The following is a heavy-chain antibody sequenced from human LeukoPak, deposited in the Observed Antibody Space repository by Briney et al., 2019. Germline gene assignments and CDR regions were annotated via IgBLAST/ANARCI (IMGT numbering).Heavy chain of an antibody. CDR3: ARHQHYGDYDYFDF. CDR1: GGSVSGHY. V-gene: IGHV4-59*08. D-gene: IGHD4-17*01. Sequence: PSETLYLTCSVSGGSVSGHYWSWIRQTPERGLEWLGFVFASGSANYNPFFKSRVTMSADMSRNQFYLGLQSVSAADTGVYFCARHQHYGDYDYFDFWGQGTLVTVSS. J-gene: IGHJ4*02. CDR2: VFASGSA.